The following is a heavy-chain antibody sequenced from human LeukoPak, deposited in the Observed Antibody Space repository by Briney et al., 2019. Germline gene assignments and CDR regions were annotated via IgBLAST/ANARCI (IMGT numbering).Heavy chain of an antibody. Sequence: GGSLRLSCAASGFIFGNYNLNWVRQAPGKGLEWISTITSSSYMFYADSVKGRFTISRDNAKNSVFLQMNSLRAGDTAVYYCARDRYFSDSSGYPYDIWGQGTMVTVSS. CDR2: ITSSSYM. CDR3: ARDRYFSDSSGYPYDI. J-gene: IGHJ3*02. V-gene: IGHV3-21*01. D-gene: IGHD3-22*01. CDR1: GFIFGNYN.